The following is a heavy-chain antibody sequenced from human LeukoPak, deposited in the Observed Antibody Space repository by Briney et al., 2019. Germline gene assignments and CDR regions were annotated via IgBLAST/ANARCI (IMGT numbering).Heavy chain of an antibody. J-gene: IGHJ4*02. CDR1: GFTVSSNY. D-gene: IGHD6-25*01. Sequence: GGSLRLSCAASGFTVSSNYMSWVRQAPGKGLVWVSRINTDGSSTSYADSVKGRFTISRDNAKNTLYLQMNSLRAEDTAVYYCARMIAAADYWGQGTLVTVSS. V-gene: IGHV3-74*01. CDR2: INTDGSST. CDR3: ARMIAAADY.